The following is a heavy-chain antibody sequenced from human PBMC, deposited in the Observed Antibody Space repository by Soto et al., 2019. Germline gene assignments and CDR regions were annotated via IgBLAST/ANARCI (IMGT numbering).Heavy chain of an antibody. V-gene: IGHV3-23*01. CDR1: GVNFSSYA. Sequence: PGGSRRRSGAGSGVNFSSYAMSWVRQAPGKGLEWVSAISGSGGSTYYADSVKGRFTISRDNSKNTLYLQMNSLRAEDTAVYYCAKGGYCSGGSCYLHLKYYYYGMDVWAQGPTVTVSS. CDR2: ISGSGGST. CDR3: AKGGYCSGGSCYLHLKYYYYGMDV. D-gene: IGHD2-15*01. J-gene: IGHJ6*02.